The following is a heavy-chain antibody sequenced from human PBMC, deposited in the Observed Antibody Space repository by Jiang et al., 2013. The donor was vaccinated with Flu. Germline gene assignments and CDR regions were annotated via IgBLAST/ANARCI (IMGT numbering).Heavy chain of an antibody. D-gene: IGHD2-2*01. J-gene: IGHJ4*02. V-gene: IGHV1-2*02. CDR3: ARARGYCSSTSCEPFDY. Sequence: SGYTFTGYYMHWVRQAPGQGLEWMGWINPNSGGTNYAQKFQGRVTMTRDTSISTAYMELSRLRSDDTAVYYCARARGYCSSTSCEPFDYWGQGTLVTVSS. CDR2: INPNSGGT. CDR1: GYTFTGYY.